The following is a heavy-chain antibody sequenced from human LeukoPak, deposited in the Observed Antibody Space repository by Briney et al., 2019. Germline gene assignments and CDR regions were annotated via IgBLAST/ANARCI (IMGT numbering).Heavy chain of an antibody. CDR3: ASLSRGSSSWYGKYNWFDS. CDR2: IIPIFGTA. CDR1: GGTFSSYA. Sequence: SVKVSCKASGGTFSSYAISWVRQAPGQGLEWMGGIIPIFGTANYAQKFQGRVTITTDESTSTAYMELSSLRSEDTAVYYCASLSRGSSSWYGKYNWFDSWGQGTLVTVSS. V-gene: IGHV1-69*05. J-gene: IGHJ5*01. D-gene: IGHD6-13*01.